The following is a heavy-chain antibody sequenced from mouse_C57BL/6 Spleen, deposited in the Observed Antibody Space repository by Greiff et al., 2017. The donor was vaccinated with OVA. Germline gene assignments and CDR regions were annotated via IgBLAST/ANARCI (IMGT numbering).Heavy chain of an antibody. Sequence: QVQLQQSGAELMKPGASVKLSCKATGYTFTGYWIEWVKQRPGHGLEWIGEILPGSGSTNYNEKFKGKATFTADTSSTTAYMQLSSLTTEDSAIYYCARRLSSSLYYSNYGFDYWGQGTTLTVSS. CDR3: ARRLSSSLYYSNYGFDY. J-gene: IGHJ2*01. CDR2: ILPGSGST. V-gene: IGHV1-9*01. D-gene: IGHD2-5*01. CDR1: GYTFTGYW.